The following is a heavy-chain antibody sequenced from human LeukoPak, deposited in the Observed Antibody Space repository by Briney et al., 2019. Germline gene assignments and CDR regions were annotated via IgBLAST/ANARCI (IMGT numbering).Heavy chain of an antibody. CDR3: ARNLGYSSLDY. V-gene: IGHV4-38-2*01. J-gene: IGHJ4*02. D-gene: IGHD6-13*01. CDR2: INHSGRT. Sequence: PSETLSLTCAVSGYSISSGYYWGWIRRPPGKGLEWIGSINHSGRTYYNPSLKSRVTISVDTSKSQFSLMLSSVTAADTAVYYCARNLGYSSLDYWGQGTLLTVSS. CDR1: GYSISSGYY.